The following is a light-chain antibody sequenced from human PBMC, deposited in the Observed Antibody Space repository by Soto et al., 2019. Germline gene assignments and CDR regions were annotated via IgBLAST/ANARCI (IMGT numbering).Light chain of an antibody. V-gene: IGKV3-20*01. CDR3: QQWGSSSWT. CDR2: GAS. J-gene: IGKJ1*01. CDR1: QSVSSTY. Sequence: EIVMTQPPATLSVSPGEIATLFFSASQSVSSTYLAWYQQKPGQAPRLLIYGASTRATGIPDRFSGSGSGTDFTLTISRLEPEDFAVYYCQQWGSSSWTFGQGTKVDIK.